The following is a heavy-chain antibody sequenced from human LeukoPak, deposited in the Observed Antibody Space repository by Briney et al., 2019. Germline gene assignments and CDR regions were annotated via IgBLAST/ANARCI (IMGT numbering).Heavy chain of an antibody. J-gene: IGHJ5*02. CDR1: GGSFSGYY. CDR3: ARDYGSGSKP. V-gene: IGHV4-34*01. D-gene: IGHD3-10*01. CDR2: INHSGST. Sequence: SETLSLTCAVYGGSFSGYYWSWIRQPPGKGLEWIGEINHSGSTNYNPSLKSRVTISVDTSKNQFSLKLSSVTAADTAVYYCARDYGSGSKPWGQGTLVTVSS.